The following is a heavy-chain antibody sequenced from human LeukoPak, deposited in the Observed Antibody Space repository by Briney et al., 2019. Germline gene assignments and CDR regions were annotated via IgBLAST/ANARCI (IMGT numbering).Heavy chain of an antibody. CDR2: INHSGST. D-gene: IGHD2-2*01. CDR1: GGSFSGYY. CDR3: ARGKYGYCSSASCYLTGWFDP. J-gene: IGHJ5*02. Sequence: SETLSLTCAVYGGSFSGYYWGWIRQPPGKGLEWIGEINHSGSTNYNPSLKSRVTISVDTSKNQFSLKLSSVTAADTAVYYCARGKYGYCSSASCYLTGWFDPWGQGTLVTVSS. V-gene: IGHV4-34*01.